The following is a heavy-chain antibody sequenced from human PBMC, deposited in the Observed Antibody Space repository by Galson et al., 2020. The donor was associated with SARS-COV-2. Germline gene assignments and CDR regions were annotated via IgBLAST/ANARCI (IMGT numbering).Heavy chain of an antibody. Sequence: GGSLTPSWAASGFTFSNYAMSWVRQAPGKGLEWVSAISGSGGSTYYADSVKGRFTISRDTSKNTPDLQMNSLRAEDRAVYYCAKELADMVRTMDWFDPWGQGTLVTVSS. CDR1: GFTFSNYA. J-gene: IGHJ5*02. V-gene: IGHV3-23*01. D-gene: IGHD3-10*01. CDR2: ISGSGGST. CDR3: AKELADMVRTMDWFDP.